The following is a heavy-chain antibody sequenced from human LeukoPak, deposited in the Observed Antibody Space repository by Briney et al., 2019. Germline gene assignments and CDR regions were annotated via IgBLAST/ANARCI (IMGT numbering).Heavy chain of an antibody. CDR2: ISSSGSTI. J-gene: IGHJ6*04. CDR3: AELGITMIGGV. V-gene: IGHV3-48*03. Sequence: PAGSLRLSCAASGFTFSSYEMNWVRQAPGKGLEWVSYISSSGSTIYYAASVKGRFTISSDNAKNSLYLQMNSLRAEDTAVYYCAELGITMIGGVWGKGTTVTISS. D-gene: IGHD3-10*02. CDR1: GFTFSSYE.